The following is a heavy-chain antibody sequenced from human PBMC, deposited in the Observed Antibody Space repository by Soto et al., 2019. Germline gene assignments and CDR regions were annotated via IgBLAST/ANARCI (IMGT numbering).Heavy chain of an antibody. CDR3: ATLPPRVVASLLPIPT. CDR1: GGSISSSNW. J-gene: IGHJ5*02. Sequence: VQLRQSGPGLVKPSGTLSLNCAVSGGSISSSNWWTWVRQAPGKGLEWIGEIDHSGNTYYNPSLKGRVTITVVKSNNQFSLKLNSVTAADTAVYYCATLPPRVVASLLPIPTWGQGTLVTVSS. V-gene: IGHV4-4*02. CDR2: IDHSGNT. D-gene: IGHD1-26*01.